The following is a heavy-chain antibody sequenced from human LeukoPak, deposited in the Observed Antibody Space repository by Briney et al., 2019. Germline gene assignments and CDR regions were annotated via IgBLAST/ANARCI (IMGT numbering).Heavy chain of an antibody. D-gene: IGHD5-24*01. Sequence: GGSLRLSCAASEYSFSGYGMHWVRQAPGKGLEWVAFIRYDGHDKHYADSVKGRFTISRDNPKNTLYLQLDSLRDEDTAMYYCVRDGNNYRLDYWGQGTLVTVSS. V-gene: IGHV3-30*02. CDR1: EYSFSGYG. CDR3: VRDGNNYRLDY. CDR2: IRYDGHDK. J-gene: IGHJ4*02.